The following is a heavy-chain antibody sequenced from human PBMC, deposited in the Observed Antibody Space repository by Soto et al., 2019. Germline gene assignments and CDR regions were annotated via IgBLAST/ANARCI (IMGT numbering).Heavy chain of an antibody. D-gene: IGHD1-26*01. CDR2: ISYDGSNK. J-gene: IGHJ4*02. CDR1: GFTFSSYG. CDR3: ATLFSGSYEVY. V-gene: IGHV3-30*03. Sequence: QVQLVESGGGVVQPGRSLRLSCAASGFTFSSYGMHWLRQAPGKGLEWVAVISYDGSNKYYADSVKGRFTISRDNSKNTLYLQMSSLRAEDTAVYYCATLFSGSYEVYWGQGTLVTVSS.